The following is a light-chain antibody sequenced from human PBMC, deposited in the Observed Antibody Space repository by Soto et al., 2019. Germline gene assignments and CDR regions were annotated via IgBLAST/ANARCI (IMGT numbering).Light chain of an antibody. J-gene: IGKJ1*01. CDR3: QHYNNYPWT. V-gene: IGKV1-5*01. CDR2: DAS. Sequence: DIQMTQSPSTVSASVGDSVTITCRASQSISGWLAWYQQKPGKAPKLLIYDASTLEGGVPSRFTGSGSGTEFSLTISGLQPDDFATYYSQHYNNYPWTFGQGTKVEI. CDR1: QSISGW.